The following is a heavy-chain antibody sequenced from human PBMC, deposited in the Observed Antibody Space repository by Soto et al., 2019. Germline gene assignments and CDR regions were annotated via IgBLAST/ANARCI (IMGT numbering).Heavy chain of an antibody. J-gene: IGHJ4*02. D-gene: IGHD2-15*01. Sequence: SETLSLTCTVSGGSISSGNYYWSWIRQPPGKGLEWIGFISYSGSTYYSTSLKSRVTISVDTSKSQFSLNLSFVTAADTAVYYCATMGTPATGLYFFAYWGQGSLVTVSS. CDR1: GGSISSGNYY. V-gene: IGHV4-30-4*01. CDR2: ISYSGST. CDR3: ATMGTPATGLYFFAY.